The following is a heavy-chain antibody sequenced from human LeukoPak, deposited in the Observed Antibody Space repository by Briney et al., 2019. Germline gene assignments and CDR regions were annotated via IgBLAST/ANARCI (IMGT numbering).Heavy chain of an antibody. Sequence: GGSLRLSCAASEFTFSNYWMSWVRQAPGKGLEWVADIKRDESEQHYVDSVKGRFTISRDNAKNSLYLQMNSLRAEDTAVYYCALNMVGGQIFDFWGQGTLVTVSS. D-gene: IGHD3-10*01. CDR1: EFTFSNYW. J-gene: IGHJ4*02. CDR3: ALNMVGGQIFDF. V-gene: IGHV3-7*01. CDR2: IKRDESEQ.